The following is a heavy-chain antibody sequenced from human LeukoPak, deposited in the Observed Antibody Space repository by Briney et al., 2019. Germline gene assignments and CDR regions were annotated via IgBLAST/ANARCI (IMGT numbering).Heavy chain of an antibody. J-gene: IGHJ6*02. CDR1: GYTFTSYG. V-gene: IGHV1-18*01. D-gene: IGHD3-22*01. CDR3: ARVPMIVVVDYYYYYGMDV. CDR2: ISAYNGNT. Sequence: ASVKVSCKASGYTFTSYGISWVRQAPGQGLEWMGWISAYNGNTNYAQKLQGRVTMTTDTSTSTAYMELRSLRPDDTAVYYCARVPMIVVVDYYYYYGMDVWGQGTTVTVSS.